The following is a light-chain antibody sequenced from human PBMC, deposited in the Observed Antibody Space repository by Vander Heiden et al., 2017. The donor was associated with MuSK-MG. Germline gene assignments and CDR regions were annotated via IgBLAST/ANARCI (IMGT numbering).Light chain of an antibody. CDR3: QQSDSNPLYT. J-gene: IGKJ2*01. Sequence: DIQMTQSPSSLSASVGYRVTITCRARQSIRTYLNWYQQKPGKAPKLLIYSAASMQSGVLSRRSGSGDGRDVTLTISSRQQEDVAAYYCQQSDSNPLYTFGQGTKVEIK. CDR2: SAA. V-gene: IGKV1-39*01. CDR1: QSIRTY.